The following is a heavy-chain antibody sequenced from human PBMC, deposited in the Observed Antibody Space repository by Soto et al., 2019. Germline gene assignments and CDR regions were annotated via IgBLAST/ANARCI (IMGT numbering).Heavy chain of an antibody. V-gene: IGHV1-18*01. Sequence: QIQLVQSGAEVKKPGASVKVSCKASGYTFTSYGISWVRQAPGQGLEWMGWISAYNGNTNYAQKLQGRVTMTTDTSTSTAYMELRSLRSDDTAVYYCARASTPFGGSIPDEGFVWFDPWGQGTLVTVSS. CDR2: ISAYNGNT. J-gene: IGHJ5*02. CDR1: GYTFTSYG. CDR3: ARASTPFGGSIPDEGFVWFDP. D-gene: IGHD2-15*01.